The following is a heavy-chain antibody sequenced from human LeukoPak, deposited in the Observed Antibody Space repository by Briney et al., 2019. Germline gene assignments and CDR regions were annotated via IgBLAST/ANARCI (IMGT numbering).Heavy chain of an antibody. V-gene: IGHV1-69*13. CDR3: ARCPSSSWKENWFDP. CDR1: GGTFSSYA. Sequence: SVKVSCKASGGTFSSYAISWVRQAPGQGLEWMGEIIPIFGTANYAQKFQGRVTITADESTSTAYMELSSLRSEDTAVYYCARCPSSSWKENWFDPWGQGTLVTVSS. CDR2: IIPIFGTA. D-gene: IGHD6-13*01. J-gene: IGHJ5*02.